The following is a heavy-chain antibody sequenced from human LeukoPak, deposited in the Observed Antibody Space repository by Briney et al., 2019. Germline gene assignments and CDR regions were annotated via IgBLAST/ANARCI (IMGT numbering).Heavy chain of an antibody. CDR2: IYTSGST. V-gene: IGHV4-4*07. CDR1: GGSISSYY. Sequence: SETLSLTCTVSGGSISSYYWSWIRQPAGKGLEWIGRIYTSGSTNYNPSLKSRVTVSVDTSKNQFSLKLSSVTAADTAVYYCARDAVPAARGSLYYYYGMDVWGQGTTVTVSS. D-gene: IGHD2-2*01. J-gene: IGHJ6*02. CDR3: ARDAVPAARGSLYYYYGMDV.